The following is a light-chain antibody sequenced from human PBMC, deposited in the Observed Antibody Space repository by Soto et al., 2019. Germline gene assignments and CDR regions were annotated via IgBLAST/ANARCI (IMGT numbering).Light chain of an antibody. CDR2: EVS. V-gene: IGLV2-14*01. Sequence: QSVLTQPASVSGSPGQSITISCTGTSSDVGGYNYVSWYQQHPGKAPKLMIYEVSNRPSGVSNRFSGSKSGNTASLTISGLQAEDEADYYGSSYTSSSTPYVFATGTKLTVL. CDR1: SSDVGGYNY. CDR3: SSYTSSSTPYV. J-gene: IGLJ1*01.